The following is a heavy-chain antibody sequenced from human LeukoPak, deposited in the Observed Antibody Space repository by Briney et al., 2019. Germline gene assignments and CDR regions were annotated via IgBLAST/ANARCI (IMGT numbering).Heavy chain of an antibody. J-gene: IGHJ4*02. D-gene: IGHD3-3*01. V-gene: IGHV3-21*06. CDR2: ISSSSSYI. CDR3: ARANDFWSGYPFDY. CDR1: GFTFSTYS. Sequence: GGSLRLSSAASGFTFSTYSMNWVRRAPGKVLEWVSSISSSSSYIYYADSVRGRFTISRDNAKNSLYLQMNSLRAEDTAVYYCARANDFWSGYPFDYWGQRTLVTVSS.